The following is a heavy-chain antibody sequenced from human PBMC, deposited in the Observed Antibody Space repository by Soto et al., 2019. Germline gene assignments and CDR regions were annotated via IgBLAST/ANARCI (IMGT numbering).Heavy chain of an antibody. D-gene: IGHD5-12*01. V-gene: IGHV3-11*01. Sequence: GGSLRLSCAASGFTFSDYYMSWIRQAPGKGLEWVSYISSSGSTIYYADSVKGRFTISRDNAKNSLYLQMNSLRAEDTAVYYCASVYSGYDRYFDYWGQGTLVTVSS. J-gene: IGHJ4*02. CDR2: ISSSGSTI. CDR1: GFTFSDYY. CDR3: ASVYSGYDRYFDY.